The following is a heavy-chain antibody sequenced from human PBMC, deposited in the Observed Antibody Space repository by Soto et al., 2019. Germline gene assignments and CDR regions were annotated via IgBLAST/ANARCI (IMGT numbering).Heavy chain of an antibody. Sequence: GGSLRLSCGVSGFTLGSSWMSWVRQAPGKGLEWVAHMNEDASDKYYVDSVKGRFTISRDKANNSIYLQMNSLRVEDTAVYYCVSWDRSSVQNFWGQGSLVTVSS. CDR1: GFTLGSSW. CDR2: MNEDASDK. D-gene: IGHD2-2*01. J-gene: IGHJ4*02. V-gene: IGHV3-7*01. CDR3: VSWDRSSVQNF.